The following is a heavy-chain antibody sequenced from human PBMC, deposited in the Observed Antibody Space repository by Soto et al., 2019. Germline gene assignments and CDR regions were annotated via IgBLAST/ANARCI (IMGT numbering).Heavy chain of an antibody. Sequence: GGSLRLSCAASGFTFNTHRMSWVRQAPGKGLEWVAHTKPDGSEKYYVDSARGRFTISRDNARNSLYLQMNSLRADDTALYYCVAWGTSTSNTWGQGTLVTVSS. J-gene: IGHJ5*02. CDR3: VAWGTSTSNT. D-gene: IGHD1-1*01. CDR2: TKPDGSEK. V-gene: IGHV3-7*01. CDR1: GFTFNTHR.